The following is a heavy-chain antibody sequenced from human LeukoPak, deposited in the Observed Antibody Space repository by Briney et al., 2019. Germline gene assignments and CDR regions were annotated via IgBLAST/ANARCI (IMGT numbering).Heavy chain of an antibody. CDR1: GFIFNNFA. Sequence: GGSLRLSCAASGFIFNNFAMSWVRQAPGKGLEWVSGISGSGTVTYYADSVKGRFTISRDNSKNTLFLQMTGLTAVDTAIYFCAKGEQWLIFTPASWGQGTLVAVSS. CDR2: ISGSGTVT. CDR3: AKGEQWLIFTPAS. V-gene: IGHV3-23*01. D-gene: IGHD6-19*01. J-gene: IGHJ5*02.